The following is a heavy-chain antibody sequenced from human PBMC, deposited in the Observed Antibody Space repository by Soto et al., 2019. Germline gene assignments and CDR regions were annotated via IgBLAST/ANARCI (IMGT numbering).Heavy chain of an antibody. CDR2: ISNDGSKT. V-gene: IGHV3-30-3*02. D-gene: IGHD7-27*01. Sequence: QVQLVESGGGVVQPGRSLRLSCVASGFTFSSYTMQWVRQAPGRGLEWVAVISNDGSKTHFADSVKGRFSISRDNSKNTLHLQMDSLRAEDTVVYHCAKDHPFQPGDLGAAFDYWGQGTRVTVSS. J-gene: IGHJ4*02. CDR3: AKDHPFQPGDLGAAFDY. CDR1: GFTFSSYT.